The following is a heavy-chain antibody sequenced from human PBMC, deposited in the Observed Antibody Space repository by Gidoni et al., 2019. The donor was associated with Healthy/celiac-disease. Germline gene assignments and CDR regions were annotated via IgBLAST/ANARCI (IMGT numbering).Heavy chain of an antibody. Sequence: QVQRVQSGAEAKKPGDSVKLACKASGYTITSYQMNWVRQGPGRGLEWKGIINPTGHSTTYAQEFPGRITLTRDTSTSTVYMELSSLRSEDTAVYCCARGWGPSGGTFYYFCYGMDVWGQGTTVTVSS. CDR1: GYTITSYQ. CDR3: ARGWGPSGGTFYYFCYGMDV. J-gene: IGHJ6*02. CDR2: INPTGHST. V-gene: IGHV1-46*01. D-gene: IGHD6-25*01.